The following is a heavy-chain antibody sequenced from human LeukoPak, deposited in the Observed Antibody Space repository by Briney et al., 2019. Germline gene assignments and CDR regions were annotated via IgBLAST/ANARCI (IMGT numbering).Heavy chain of an antibody. CDR1: GFTFTTLP. CDR2: ISYDGTDK. J-gene: IGHJ4*02. Sequence: GGSLRLSCAASGFTFTTLPMHWVRQPPGKGLEWVAVISYDGTDKYYADSVKGRFTISRDNSKSTLYLQMDSLRAEDTAVYYCASPNSMAGTHYFHYWGQGTLVTVSS. CDR3: ASPNSMAGTHYFHY. D-gene: IGHD6-19*01. V-gene: IGHV3-30*04.